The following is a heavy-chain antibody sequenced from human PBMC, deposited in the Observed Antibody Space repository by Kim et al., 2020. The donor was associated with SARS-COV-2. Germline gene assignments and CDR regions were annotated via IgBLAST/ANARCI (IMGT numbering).Heavy chain of an antibody. CDR3: ARDAPQSTVTTPYYYG. CDR2: IYYSGST. CDR1: GGSVSSGSYY. J-gene: IGHJ6*01. D-gene: IGHD4-4*01. Sequence: SETLSLTCTVSGGSVSSGSYYWSWIRQPPGKGLEWIGYIYYSGSTNYNPSLKSRVTISVDTSKNQFSLKLSSVTAADTAVYYCARDAPQSTVTTPYYYG. V-gene: IGHV4-61*01.